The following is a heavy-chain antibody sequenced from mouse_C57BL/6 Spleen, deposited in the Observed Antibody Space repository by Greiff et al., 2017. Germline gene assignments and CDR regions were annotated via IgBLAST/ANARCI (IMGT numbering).Heavy chain of an antibody. CDR3: ARSSDGYSFDY. V-gene: IGHV1-80*01. J-gene: IGHJ2*01. CDR1: GYAFSIYW. CDR2: IYPGDGDT. Sequence: VQLQESGAELVKPGASVKISCKASGYAFSIYWMNWVKQRPGKGLEWIGQIYPGDGDTNYNGKFKGKATLTADKSSSTAYMQLSSLTSEDSAVYFCARSSDGYSFDYWGQGTTLTVSS. D-gene: IGHD2-3*01.